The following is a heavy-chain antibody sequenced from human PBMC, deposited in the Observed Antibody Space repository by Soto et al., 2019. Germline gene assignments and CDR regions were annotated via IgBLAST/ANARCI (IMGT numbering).Heavy chain of an antibody. J-gene: IGHJ6*02. D-gene: IGHD2-21*02. CDR2: ISYDGSNK. CDR3: AGFVVVTGNYYYGMDV. CDR1: GFTFSSYG. Sequence: ESGGGVVQPGRSLRLSCAASGFTFSSYGMHWVRQAPGKGLEWVAVISYDGSNKYYADSVKGRFTISRDNSKNTLYLQMNSLRAEDTAVYYCAGFVVVTGNYYYGMDVWGQGTTVTVSS. V-gene: IGHV3-30*03.